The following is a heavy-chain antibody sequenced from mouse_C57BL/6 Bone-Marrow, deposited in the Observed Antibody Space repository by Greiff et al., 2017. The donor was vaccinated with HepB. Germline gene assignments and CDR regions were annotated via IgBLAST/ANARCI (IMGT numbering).Heavy chain of an antibody. CDR1: GFTFSSYA. Sequence: EVKLVESGGGLVKPGGSLKLSCAASGFTFSSYAMSWVRQTPEKRLEWVATISDGGSYTYYPDNVKGRFTITRDNAKNNLYLQMSHLKSEDTAMYYCAFYCYGSSYDYYAMDYWGQGTSVTVSS. V-gene: IGHV5-4*03. CDR3: AFYCYGSSYDYYAMDY. CDR2: ISDGGSYT. J-gene: IGHJ4*01. D-gene: IGHD1-1*01.